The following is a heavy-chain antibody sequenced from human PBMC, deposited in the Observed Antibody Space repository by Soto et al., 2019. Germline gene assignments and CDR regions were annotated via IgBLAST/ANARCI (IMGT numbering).Heavy chain of an antibody. J-gene: IGHJ5*02. CDR3: ARALTGYSASNWFDP. CDR2: IYYSGST. V-gene: IGHV4-31*03. CDR1: GGSISSGVYY. Sequence: QVQLQESGPGLVKPSQTLSLTCTVSGGSISSGVYYWSWIRQHPGKGLEWIGDIYYSGSTYYTPSLKSRVTSSVDTPKSQFSLRLSSVTAADTAVYYCARALTGYSASNWFDPWGQGTLVTVSA. D-gene: IGHD2-15*01.